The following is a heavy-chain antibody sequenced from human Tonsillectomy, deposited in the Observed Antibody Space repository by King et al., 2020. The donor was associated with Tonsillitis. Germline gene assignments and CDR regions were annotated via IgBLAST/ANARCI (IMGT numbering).Heavy chain of an antibody. J-gene: IGHJ3*02. CDR3: AKYLRTAVPTLGDAFDI. CDR1: GGSITSYV. Sequence: VQLQESGPGLVKPSETLSLTCTVSGGSITSYVWSWIRQPAGKGLEWIGRIYAAGTTSYNPSLKSRVSRSLDTSKNHFSLRLSSVTAADTALYYCAKYLRTAVPTLGDAFDIWGQGKMVTVSS. D-gene: IGHD4-17*01. V-gene: IGHV4-4*07. CDR2: IYAAGTT.